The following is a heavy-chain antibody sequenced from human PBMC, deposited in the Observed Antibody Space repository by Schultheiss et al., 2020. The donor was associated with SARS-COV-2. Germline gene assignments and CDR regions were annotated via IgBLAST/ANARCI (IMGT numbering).Heavy chain of an antibody. Sequence: GGSLRLSCAASGFTFSSYAMHWVRQAPGKGLEWVSGISWNSGSIGYADSVKGRFTISRDNAKNSLYQQMNSLRPEDMAVYYCASLVVAYFDYWGQGTLVTVSS. CDR1: GFTFSSYA. CDR2: ISWNSGSI. D-gene: IGHD2-15*01. V-gene: IGHV3-9*03. J-gene: IGHJ4*02. CDR3: ASLVVAYFDY.